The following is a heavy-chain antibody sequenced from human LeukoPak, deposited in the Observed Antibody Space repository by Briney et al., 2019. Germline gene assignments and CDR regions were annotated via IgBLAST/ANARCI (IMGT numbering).Heavy chain of an antibody. CDR3: ARNRVAAAGTWANWFDP. CDR1: GGSFSGYY. J-gene: IGHJ5*02. D-gene: IGHD6-13*01. V-gene: IGHV4-34*01. CDR2: INHSGST. Sequence: SETLSLTCAVYGGSFSGYYWSWIRQPPGKGLEWIGEINHSGSTNYNPSLKSRVTISVDTSKNQFSLKLSSVTAADTAVYYCARNRVAAAGTWANWFDPWGQGTLVTVSS.